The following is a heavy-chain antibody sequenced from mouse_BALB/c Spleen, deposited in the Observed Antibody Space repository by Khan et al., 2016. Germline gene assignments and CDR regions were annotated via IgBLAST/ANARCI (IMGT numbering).Heavy chain of an antibody. V-gene: IGHV1-4*01. CDR2: INPSSGYT. CDR1: GYTFTIYT. D-gene: IGHD2-1*01. Sequence: QVQLQQSGAELARPGASVKMSCKASGYTFTIYTMHWVKQRPGQGLEWIGYINPSSGYTNYNQKFKDKATLTADKSSSPAYMQLSSLTSEDSAVYYCARSRRVGGNYLFDYWGQGTTLTVSS. J-gene: IGHJ2*01. CDR3: ARSRRVGGNYLFDY.